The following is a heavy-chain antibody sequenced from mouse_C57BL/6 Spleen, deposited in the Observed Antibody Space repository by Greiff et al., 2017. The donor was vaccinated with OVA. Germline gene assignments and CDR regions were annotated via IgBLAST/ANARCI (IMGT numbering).Heavy chain of an antibody. V-gene: IGHV6-3*01. Sequence: EVKVEESGGGLVQPGGSMKLSCVASGFTFSNYWMNWVRQSPEKGLEWVAQIRLKSDNYATNYAESVKGRFTISRDDSNISVYLQMNNLRAEDTGIYYCTVPFYGSSFYFDYWGQGTTLTVSS. J-gene: IGHJ2*01. CDR1: GFTFSNYW. D-gene: IGHD1-1*01. CDR2: IRLKSDNYAT. CDR3: TVPFYGSSFYFDY.